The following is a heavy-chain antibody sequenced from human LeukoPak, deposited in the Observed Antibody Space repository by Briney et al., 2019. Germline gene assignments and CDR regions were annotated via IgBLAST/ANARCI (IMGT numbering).Heavy chain of an antibody. D-gene: IGHD6-19*01. CDR2: ISYDGSNE. CDR1: GFTFSSYA. J-gene: IGHJ3*02. CDR3: ARGASLVAGVSPDAFDI. Sequence: GGSLRLSCAASGFTFSSYAMHWVRQAPGKGLEWVAVISYDGSNEYYADSVKGRFTISRDNSKNTLYLQMNSLRPDDTAVYYCARGASLVAGVSPDAFDIWGQGTMVTVSS. V-gene: IGHV3-30-3*01.